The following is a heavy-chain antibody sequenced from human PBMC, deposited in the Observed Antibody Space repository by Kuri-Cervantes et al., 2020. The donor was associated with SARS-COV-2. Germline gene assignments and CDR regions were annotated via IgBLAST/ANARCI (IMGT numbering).Heavy chain of an antibody. CDR3: ARGGWGSSWPLPSYYYMDV. CDR2: ISYDGSNK. V-gene: IGHV3-30-3*01. Sequence: GESLKISCTASGFTFGDYAMSWVRQAPGKGLEWVAVISYDGSNKYYADSVKGRFTISRDNSKNTLYLQMNSLRSEDTAVYYCARGGWGSSWPLPSYYYMDVWGKGTTVTVSS. J-gene: IGHJ6*03. D-gene: IGHD6-13*01. CDR1: GFTFGDYA.